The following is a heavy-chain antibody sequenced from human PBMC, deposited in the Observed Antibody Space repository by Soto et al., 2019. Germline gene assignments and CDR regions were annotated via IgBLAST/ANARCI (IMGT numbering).Heavy chain of an antibody. CDR2: IIPILGIA. Sequence: QVQLVQSGAEVKKPGSSVKVSCKASGGTFSSYTISWVRQAPGQGLEWMGRIIPILGIANYAQKFQGRVKITADKSTSTAYMELSSLRSEDTAVYYCARSVEWLASFDYWGQGTLVTVSS. CDR1: GGTFSSYT. V-gene: IGHV1-69*02. CDR3: ARSVEWLASFDY. J-gene: IGHJ4*02. D-gene: IGHD6-19*01.